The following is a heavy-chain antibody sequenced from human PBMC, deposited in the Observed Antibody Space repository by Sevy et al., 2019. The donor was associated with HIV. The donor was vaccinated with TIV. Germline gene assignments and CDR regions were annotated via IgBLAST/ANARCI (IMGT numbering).Heavy chain of an antibody. J-gene: IGHJ6*03. D-gene: IGHD6-19*01. CDR1: GFTFSSYA. CDR2: ISSAAGGST. V-gene: IGHV3-23*01. CDR3: AKEAVAVAGSRYYYMDV. Sequence: GGSLRLSCAASGFTFSSYAMSWVRQAPGKGLEWVSAISSAAGGSTYYADSVKGRFTISRDNSKKTLNLQMNSLRVEDTAVYYCAKEAVAVAGSRYYYMDVWGKWTTVTVSS.